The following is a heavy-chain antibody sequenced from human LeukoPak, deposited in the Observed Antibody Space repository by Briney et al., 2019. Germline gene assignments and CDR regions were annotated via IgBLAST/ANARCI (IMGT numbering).Heavy chain of an antibody. CDR1: GGTFSSYA. V-gene: IGHV1-69*13. D-gene: IGHD5-12*01. Sequence: GASVKVACKAYGGTFSSYAISWVRQAPGQGLDWMGGIIPILGAANYAQKFQGRVTITADESTSTAYMELSSLRSEDTAVYYCASRSGYDPSYYYYYGMDVWGQGTTVTVSS. CDR3: ASRSGYDPSYYYYYGMDV. CDR2: IIPILGAA. J-gene: IGHJ6*02.